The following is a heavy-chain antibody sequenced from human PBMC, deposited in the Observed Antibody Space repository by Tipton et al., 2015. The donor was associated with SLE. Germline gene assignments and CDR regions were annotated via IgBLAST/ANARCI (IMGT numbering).Heavy chain of an antibody. CDR1: GASISTSY. Sequence: TLSLTCTVSGASISTSYWSWIRQPPGQGLEWIGSIYYSVSTTFNPSLKSRVTISVDTSKMQFSLRLNSVTAADTAVYYCASGKLSYGGGDNWGQGTLVTVSP. J-gene: IGHJ4*02. D-gene: IGHD4-23*01. V-gene: IGHV4-59*12. CDR2: IYYSVST. CDR3: ASGKLSYGGGDN.